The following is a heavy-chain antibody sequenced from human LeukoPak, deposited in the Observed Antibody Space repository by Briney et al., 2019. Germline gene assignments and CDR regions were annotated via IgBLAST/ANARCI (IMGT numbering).Heavy chain of an antibody. CDR2: INSDGGST. D-gene: IGHD4/OR15-4a*01. V-gene: IGHV3-74*01. J-gene: IGHJ4*02. Sequence: GGSLRLSCAASGFTFSSYWMHWVRQAPGKGLLWVSRINSDGGSTIYADSVKGRFTISRDNAKNTLYLQMNSLRAEDTAVYYCARRAGAYSHPYDYWGQGTLVTVSS. CDR1: GFTFSSYW. CDR3: ARRAGAYSHPYDY.